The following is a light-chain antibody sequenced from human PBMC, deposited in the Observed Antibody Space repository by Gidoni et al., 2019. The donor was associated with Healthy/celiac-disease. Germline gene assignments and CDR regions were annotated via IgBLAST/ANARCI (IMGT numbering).Light chain of an antibody. J-gene: IGKJ3*01. V-gene: IGKV1-39*01. CDR1: QSISSY. CDR2: AAS. Sequence: DSQMTQSPSSLSASVGDRVTITCRANQSISSYLNWYQQKPGKAPKLLIYAASSLQSGVPSRFSGSGPGTDFTLTISSLQPEDFATYYCQQSYRTPLTFGPGTKVDIK. CDR3: QQSYRTPLT.